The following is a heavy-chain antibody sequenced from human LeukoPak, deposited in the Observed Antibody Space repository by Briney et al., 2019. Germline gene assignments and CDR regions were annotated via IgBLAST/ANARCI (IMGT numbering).Heavy chain of an antibody. CDR1: GFAFGDYA. D-gene: IGHD3-10*01. J-gene: IGHJ4*02. Sequence: PGGSLRLSCTASGFAFGDYAMSWFRQAPGKELEWVGFIRSKAYGGTTEYAASVKGRFTISRDDSKSIAYLQMNSLKTEDTAVYYCARDPYYYGSGSPGDHFDYWGQGTLVTVSS. CDR3: ARDPYYYGSGSPGDHFDY. V-gene: IGHV3-49*03. CDR2: IRSKAYGGTT.